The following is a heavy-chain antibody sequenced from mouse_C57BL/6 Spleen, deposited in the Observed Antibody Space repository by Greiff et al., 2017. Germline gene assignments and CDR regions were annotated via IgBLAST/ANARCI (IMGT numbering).Heavy chain of an antibody. D-gene: IGHD1-1*01. V-gene: IGHV7-3*01. J-gene: IGHJ3*01. CDR2: IRNKANGYTT. CDR1: GFTFTDYY. CDR3: ARYGSSPAWFAY. Sequence: EVHLVESGGGLVQPGGSLSLSCAASGFTFTDYYMSWVRQPPGKALEWLGFIRNKANGYTTEYSASVKGRFTISRDNSQSILYLQMNALRAEDSATYYCARYGSSPAWFAYWGQGTLVTVSA.